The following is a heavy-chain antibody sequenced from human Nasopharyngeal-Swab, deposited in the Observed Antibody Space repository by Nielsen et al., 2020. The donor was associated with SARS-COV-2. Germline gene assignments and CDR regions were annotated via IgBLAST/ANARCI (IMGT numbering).Heavy chain of an antibody. CDR3: ARVLSGTDRGYYFDY. D-gene: IGHD3-16*02. J-gene: IGHJ4*02. CDR2: INHSGST. V-gene: IGHV4-34*01. CDR1: GGSFSGYY. Sequence: SETLSLTCAVYGGSFSGYYWSWIRQPSGKGLEWIGEINHSGSTNYNPSLKSRVTISVDTSKNQFSLKLSSVTAADTAVYYCARVLSGTDRGYYFDYWGQGTLVTVSS.